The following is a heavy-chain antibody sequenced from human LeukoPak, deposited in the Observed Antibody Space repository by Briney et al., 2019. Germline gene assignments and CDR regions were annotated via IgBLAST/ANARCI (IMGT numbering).Heavy chain of an antibody. V-gene: IGHV7-4-1*02. CDR2: INTNTGNP. Sequence: ASVKVSCKASGYTFTGYYMHWVRQAPGQGLEWMGWINTNTGNPTYAQGFTGRFIFSFDTSVSTAYLQISSLKAEDTAIYYCARVGRPFYYYYMDVWGKGTTVTVSS. J-gene: IGHJ6*03. D-gene: IGHD6-6*01. CDR3: ARVGRPFYYYYMDV. CDR1: GYTFTGYY.